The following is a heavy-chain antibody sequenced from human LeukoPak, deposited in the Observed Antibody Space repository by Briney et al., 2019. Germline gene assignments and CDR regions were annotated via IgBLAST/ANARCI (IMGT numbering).Heavy chain of an antibody. Sequence: GGSLRLSCVASIFTFSNYGMQGVRQAPGKGLEWVAIISYDGSNKYYADSVKGRFTISRDNSKNTLYLQMNTLRSEDAAVYYCAKVRADDWNGAPRPFYVWGQGTMVTVSS. V-gene: IGHV3-30*18. CDR2: ISYDGSNK. CDR1: IFTFSNYG. CDR3: AKVRADDWNGAPRPFYV. D-gene: IGHD1-1*01. J-gene: IGHJ3*01.